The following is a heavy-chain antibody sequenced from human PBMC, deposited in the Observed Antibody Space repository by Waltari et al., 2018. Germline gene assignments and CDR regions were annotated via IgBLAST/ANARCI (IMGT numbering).Heavy chain of an antibody. Sequence: QVQLQESGPGLVKPSETLSLTCAVSGYSISSGYYWGWIRQPPGKGLEWIGSIYHSGSTYYNPSLKSRVTISVDTSKNQFSLKLSSVTAADTAVYYCARVGGISGPFWSGYSFNYWGQGTLVTVSS. CDR3: ARVGGISGPFWSGYSFNY. CDR1: GYSISSGYY. V-gene: IGHV4-38-2*01. J-gene: IGHJ4*02. CDR2: IYHSGST. D-gene: IGHD3-3*01.